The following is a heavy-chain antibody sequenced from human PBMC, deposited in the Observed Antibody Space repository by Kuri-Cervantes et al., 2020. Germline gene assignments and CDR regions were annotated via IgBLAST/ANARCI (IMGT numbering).Heavy chain of an antibody. J-gene: IGHJ4*02. V-gene: IGHV1-46*01. D-gene: IGHD3-3*01. Sequence: ASVKVSCKASGYTFTSYYIHWVRQAPGQGLEWMGIINPSGGSTNYAQKFQGRVTMTRDTSTSTVYMELSGLRSEDTAVYYCARGEDLLRFLECYQNWGQGTLVTVSS. CDR2: INPSGGST. CDR3: ARGEDLLRFLECYQN. CDR1: GYTFTSYY.